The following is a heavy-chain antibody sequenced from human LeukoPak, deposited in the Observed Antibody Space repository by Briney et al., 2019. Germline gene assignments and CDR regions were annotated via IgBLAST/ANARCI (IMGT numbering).Heavy chain of an antibody. V-gene: IGHV3-7*01. CDR1: GFIVSNYC. Sequence: GGSLRLSCAASGFIVSNYCVMWVRQASGKGLEWVATMNADENQKLYADSMEGRFTISRDNGKNSLYLQIDSLRVDDTAVFYCVRYNTWQVSRAFDIWGQGTMITVSS. D-gene: IGHD1-14*01. CDR3: VRYNTWQVSRAFDI. J-gene: IGHJ3*02. CDR2: MNADENQK.